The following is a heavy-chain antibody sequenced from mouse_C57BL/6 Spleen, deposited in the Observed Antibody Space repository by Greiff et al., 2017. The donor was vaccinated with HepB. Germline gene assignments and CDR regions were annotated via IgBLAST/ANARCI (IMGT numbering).Heavy chain of an antibody. V-gene: IGHV2-6-1*01. D-gene: IGHD2-3*01. CDR3: ARHEIYDGYPYAMDY. Sequence: VKLEESGPGLVAPSQSLSITCTVSGFSFTSYGVHWVRQPPGKGLEWLVVIWSDGSTTYNSALKSRLSISKDNSKSQVFLKMNSLQTDDTAMYYCARHEIYDGYPYAMDYWGQGTSVTVSS. CDR2: IWSDGST. J-gene: IGHJ4*01. CDR1: GFSFTSYG.